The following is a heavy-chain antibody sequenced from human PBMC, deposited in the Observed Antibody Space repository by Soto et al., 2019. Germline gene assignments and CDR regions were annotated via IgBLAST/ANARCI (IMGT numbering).Heavy chain of an antibody. CDR3: ATAMLIAVAESSPIL. J-gene: IGHJ4*02. CDR2: FDPEDGET. V-gene: IGHV1-24*01. Sequence: GASVKVSCKVSGYTLTELSMHWVRQAPGKGLEWMGGFDPEDGETIYAQKFQGRVTMTEDTSTDTAYMELSSLRSEDTAVYYCATAMLIAVAESSPILWGQGTLVTVSS. CDR1: GYTLTELS. D-gene: IGHD6-19*01.